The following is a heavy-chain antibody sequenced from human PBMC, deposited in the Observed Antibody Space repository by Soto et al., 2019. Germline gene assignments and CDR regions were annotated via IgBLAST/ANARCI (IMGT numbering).Heavy chain of an antibody. CDR2: IYYSGST. D-gene: IGHD3-16*01. V-gene: IGHV4-59*01. J-gene: IGHJ6*03. CDR1: GGSISSYY. CDR3: ATLMNPYYYYMDV. Sequence: QVQLQESGPGLVKPSETLSLTCTVSGGSISSYYWSWIRQPPGKGLEWIGYIYYSGSTNYNPSLKSRVTISVDTSKNQFSLKLSSVTAADTAVYYCATLMNPYYYYMDVWGKGTTVTVSS.